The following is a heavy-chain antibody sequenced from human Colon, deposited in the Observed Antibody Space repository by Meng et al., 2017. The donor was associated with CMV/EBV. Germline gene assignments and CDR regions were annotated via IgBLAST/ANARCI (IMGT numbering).Heavy chain of an antibody. V-gene: IGHV3-30-3*01. CDR1: FSVYA. CDR3: ASAKGPGRYFDWLLSPIGH. D-gene: IGHD3-9*01. J-gene: IGHJ4*02. CDR2: ISQDGNDK. Sequence: FSVYALHWVRQAPGKGMEYLAFISQDGNDKYYADSVKGRFTISRDDSKRTLYLQMNSLRSEDTAVYYCASAKGPGRYFDWLLSPIGHWGRGTLVTVSS.